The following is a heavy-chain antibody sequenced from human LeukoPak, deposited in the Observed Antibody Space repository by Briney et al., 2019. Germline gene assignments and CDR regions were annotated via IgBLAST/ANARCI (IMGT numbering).Heavy chain of an antibody. CDR1: GFTFSSYA. CDR2: MSYDGSNK. CDR3: ARDLRNYGDY. J-gene: IGHJ4*02. Sequence: GRSLRLSCAASGFTFSSYAMHWVRQAPGKGLEWVAVMSYDGSNKYYADSVKGRFTISRDNSKNTLYLQMNSLRAEDTAVYYCARDLRNYGDYWGQGTLVTVSS. V-gene: IGHV3-30-3*01.